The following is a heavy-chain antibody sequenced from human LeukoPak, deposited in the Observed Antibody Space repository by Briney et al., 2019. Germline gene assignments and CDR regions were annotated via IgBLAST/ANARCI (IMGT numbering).Heavy chain of an antibody. CDR3: ARDRYSSALLGAFDI. D-gene: IGHD6-19*01. Sequence: GGSLRLSCAASGFTFSSYWMSWVRQAPGKRLEWVANIKQDGSEKYYVDSVKGRFTISRDNAKNSLYLQMNSLRAEDTAVYYCARDRYSSALLGAFDIWGQGTMVTVSS. CDR2: IKQDGSEK. CDR1: GFTFSSYW. V-gene: IGHV3-7*01. J-gene: IGHJ3*02.